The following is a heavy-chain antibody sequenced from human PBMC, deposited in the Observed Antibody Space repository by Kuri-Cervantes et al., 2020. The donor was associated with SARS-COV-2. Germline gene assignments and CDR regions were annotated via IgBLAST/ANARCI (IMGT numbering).Heavy chain of an antibody. Sequence: GGSLRLSCAASGFTFSSYGMHWVRQAPGKGLEWVAVIWYDGSNKYYADSVKGRFTISRDNSKNTLYLQMNSLRAEDTAVYYCARNAVAGTYYYYRDVWGKGTTVIVSS. J-gene: IGHJ6*03. CDR2: IWYDGSNK. V-gene: IGHV3-33*01. D-gene: IGHD6-19*01. CDR1: GFTFSSYG. CDR3: ARNAVAGTYYYYRDV.